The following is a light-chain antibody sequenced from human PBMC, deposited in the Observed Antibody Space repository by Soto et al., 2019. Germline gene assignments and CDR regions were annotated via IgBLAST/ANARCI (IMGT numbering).Light chain of an antibody. CDR3: QQYGDSPRT. CDR1: RSLSSAY. J-gene: IGKJ1*01. CDR2: DAS. V-gene: IGKV3-20*01. Sequence: IELIQSPGTLPLSPRERATLSCRASRSLSSAYLAWYQQKPGQAPRLLFYDASRRATGTPDRFSVSGSGTDFTLTISRLEPEDFAVYYCQQYGDSPRTVGQGTKVDIK.